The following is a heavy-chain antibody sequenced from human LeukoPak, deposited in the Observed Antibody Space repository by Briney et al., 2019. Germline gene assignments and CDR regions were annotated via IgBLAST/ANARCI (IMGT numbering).Heavy chain of an antibody. CDR3: ARVCSSGWGTNWFDP. V-gene: IGHV4-39*07. CDR2: IYYSGST. CDR1: GGSISSSSYY. D-gene: IGHD3-16*01. J-gene: IGHJ5*02. Sequence: PSETLSLTCTVSGGSISSSSYYWGWIRQPPGKGLEWIGSIYYSGSTYYNPSLKSRVTISVDTSKNQFSLKLSSVTAADTAVYYCARVCSSGWGTNWFDPWGQGTLVTVSS.